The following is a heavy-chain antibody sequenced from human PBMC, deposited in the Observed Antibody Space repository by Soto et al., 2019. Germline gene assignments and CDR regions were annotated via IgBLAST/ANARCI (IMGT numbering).Heavy chain of an antibody. J-gene: IGHJ6*02. CDR3: ATMHNSGVYRREGDYYFYGMDV. D-gene: IGHD6-19*01. CDR1: GVSIRDYY. CDR2: MDTSGRT. V-gene: IGHV4-4*07. Sequence: QVQLQESGPGLVKPSETLSVTCSVSGVSIRDYYWSWVRQSADKGLEWIGRMDTSGRTNYNTSLESGVTMSAATLRSQISLTLESVTAADTAIYYCATMHNSGVYRREGDYYFYGMDVWGQGTTVSVSS.